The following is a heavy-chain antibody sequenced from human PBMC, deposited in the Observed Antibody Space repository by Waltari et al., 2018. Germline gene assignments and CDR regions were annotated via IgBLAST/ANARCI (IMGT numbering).Heavy chain of an antibody. CDR2: ISSSSSYI. CDR1: GFTFSSYS. V-gene: IGHV3-21*01. Sequence: EVQLVESGGGLVKPGGSLRLSCAASGFTFSSYSMNWVRQAPGKGLEWVSSISSSSSYIYYADSVKGRFTISRDNAKNSLYLQMNSLRAEDTAVYYCARVSGSYYDVFDIWGQGTMVTVSS. CDR3: ARVSGSYYDVFDI. J-gene: IGHJ3*02. D-gene: IGHD1-26*01.